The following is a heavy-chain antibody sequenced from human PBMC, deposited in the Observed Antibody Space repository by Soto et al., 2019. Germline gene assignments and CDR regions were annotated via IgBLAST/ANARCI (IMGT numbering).Heavy chain of an antibody. Sequence: PSETLSLTCTVSGGSISSYYWSWIRQPPGKGLEWIGYIYYSGSTNYNPSLKSRVTISVDTSKNQFSLKLSSVTAADTAVYYCARAELRLLEIYYCYSGMDDWGQGTRVTVSS. CDR3: ARAELRLLEIYYCYSGMDD. V-gene: IGHV4-59*01. J-gene: IGHJ6*02. D-gene: IGHD3-3*01. CDR2: IYYSGST. CDR1: GGSISSYY.